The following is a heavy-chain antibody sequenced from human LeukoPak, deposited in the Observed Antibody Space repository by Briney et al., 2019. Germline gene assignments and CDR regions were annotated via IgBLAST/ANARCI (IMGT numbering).Heavy chain of an antibody. Sequence: SVKLSCNSSGNTSSSYAISWVRQAPGQRHEWMGRIIPIFGIANYAQKFQGRVTITADKSTSTAYMELSSLRSEDTAVYYCASKPYCSSTSCWHGMDVWGQGTTVTVSS. D-gene: IGHD2-2*01. V-gene: IGHV1-69*04. CDR3: ASKPYCSSTSCWHGMDV. CDR1: GNTSSSYA. CDR2: IIPIFGIA. J-gene: IGHJ6*02.